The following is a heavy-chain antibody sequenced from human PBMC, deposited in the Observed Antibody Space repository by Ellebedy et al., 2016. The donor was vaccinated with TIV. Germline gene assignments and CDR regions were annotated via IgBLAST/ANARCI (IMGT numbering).Heavy chain of an antibody. V-gene: IGHV3-23*01. Sequence: PGGSLRLSCAASGFTVGNNYMSWLRQAPGKGLEWVSGIRDNGDTTYYADSVKGRFTIPRDNSKNTLYVQMNSLRAEDTAVYYCAKCWEQWLDPTFDYWGQGTLVTVSS. J-gene: IGHJ4*02. CDR2: IRDNGDTT. D-gene: IGHD6-19*01. CDR3: AKCWEQWLDPTFDY. CDR1: GFTVGNNY.